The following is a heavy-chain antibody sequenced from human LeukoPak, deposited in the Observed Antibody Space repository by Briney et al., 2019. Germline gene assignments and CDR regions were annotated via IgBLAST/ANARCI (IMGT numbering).Heavy chain of an antibody. V-gene: IGHV3-23*01. Sequence: GGSLGLSCAASGFTFSSYAMSWVRQAPGKGLEWVSAISGSGGSTYYADSVKGRFTISRDNSKNTLYLRMNSLRAEDTAVYYCAKDDHPTVTTVYDYWGQGTLVTVSS. CDR1: GFTFSSYA. CDR2: ISGSGGST. CDR3: AKDDHPTVTTVYDY. J-gene: IGHJ4*02. D-gene: IGHD4-17*01.